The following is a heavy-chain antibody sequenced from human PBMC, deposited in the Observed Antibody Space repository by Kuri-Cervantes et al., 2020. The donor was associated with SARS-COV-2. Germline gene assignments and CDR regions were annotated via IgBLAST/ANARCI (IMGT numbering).Heavy chain of an antibody. Sequence: WIRQPPGKGLEWIGSTYYSGSTHYNPSLQSRVSVSIDTSKNQFSLKVTSVTAGDTAVYYCVSQTDYYDSRPDYQRHQWFDPWGQGTLVTVSS. CDR3: VSQTDYYDSRPDYQRHQWFDP. V-gene: IGHV4-39*01. CDR2: TYYSGST. D-gene: IGHD3-22*01. J-gene: IGHJ5*02.